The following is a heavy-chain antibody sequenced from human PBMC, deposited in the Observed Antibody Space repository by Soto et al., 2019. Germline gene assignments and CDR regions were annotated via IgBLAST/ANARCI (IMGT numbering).Heavy chain of an antibody. CDR3: ARDLIVGATPGWFDP. J-gene: IGHJ5*02. CDR2: INAGNGNT. CDR1: GYTFTSYA. Sequence: QVQLVQSGAEEKKPGASVKVSCKASGYTFTSYAMHWVRQAPGQRLEWMGWINAGNGNTKYSQKFQGRVTITRDTSASTAYMELSSLRSEDTAVYYCARDLIVGATPGWFDPWGQGTLVTVSS. D-gene: IGHD1-26*01. V-gene: IGHV1-3*05.